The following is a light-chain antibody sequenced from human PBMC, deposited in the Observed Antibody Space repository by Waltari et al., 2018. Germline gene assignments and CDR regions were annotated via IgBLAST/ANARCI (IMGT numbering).Light chain of an antibody. V-gene: IGKV1-39*01. CDR3: QQSYSTPYT. J-gene: IGKJ2*01. CDR2: AAS. Sequence: DIQLTQSPCSLSASVGDRVTITCRASQSISSYLTLYQQKPGKAPKLLIYAASSLQSGGPSRFSGSGSGTDFTLTISSLQPEDFATYYCQQSYSTPYTFGQGTKLEIK. CDR1: QSISSY.